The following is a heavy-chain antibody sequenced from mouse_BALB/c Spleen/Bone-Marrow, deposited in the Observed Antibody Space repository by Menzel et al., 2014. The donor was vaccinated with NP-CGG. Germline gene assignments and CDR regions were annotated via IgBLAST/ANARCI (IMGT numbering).Heavy chain of an antibody. CDR3: ARIYYGNYY. V-gene: IGHV1-54*01. Sequence: VQLQQSGAELVRPGTSVKVSCKASGYAFTNYLIEWVKQRPGQGLEWIGVINPGSGGTNYNEKFKGKATLTADKSSSTAYMQLSSLTSDDSAVYFCARIYYGNYYWGQGTTLTVS. CDR1: GYAFTNYL. D-gene: IGHD2-1*01. J-gene: IGHJ2*01. CDR2: INPGSGGT.